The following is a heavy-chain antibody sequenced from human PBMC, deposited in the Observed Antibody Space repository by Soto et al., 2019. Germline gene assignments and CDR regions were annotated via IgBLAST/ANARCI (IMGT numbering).Heavy chain of an antibody. V-gene: IGHV3-30-3*01. D-gene: IGHD3-10*01. CDR2: ISSDGSNR. Sequence: GGSLRLSCAVSGFTFSNHIMHWVLQAPGKGLEWVALISSDGSNRYYADSVKGRFTTSRDNAKNTMYLQMNSLRVEDTAVYYCERDDDKGEDYHLPYWGQ. J-gene: IGHJ4*02. CDR1: GFTFSNHI. CDR3: ERDDDKGEDYHLPY.